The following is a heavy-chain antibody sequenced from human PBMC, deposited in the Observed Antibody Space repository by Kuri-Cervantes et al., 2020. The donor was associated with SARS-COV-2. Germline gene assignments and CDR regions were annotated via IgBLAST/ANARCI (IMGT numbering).Heavy chain of an antibody. CDR2: IIPIFGIA. J-gene: IGHJ3*02. Sequence: GGSLRLSCKASGGTFSSYAISWVRQAPGQGLEWMGRIIPIFGIANYAQKFQGRVTITADKSTSTAYMELSSLRSEDTAVYYCARELLAAAGSHAFDIWGQGTMVTVSS. CDR3: ARELLAAAGSHAFDI. D-gene: IGHD6-13*01. CDR1: GGTFSSYA. V-gene: IGHV1-69*04.